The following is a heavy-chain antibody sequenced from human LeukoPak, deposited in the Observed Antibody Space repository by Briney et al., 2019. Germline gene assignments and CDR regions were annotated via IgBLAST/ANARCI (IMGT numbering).Heavy chain of an antibody. CDR1: GYTFTSYY. V-gene: IGHV1-46*01. J-gene: IGHJ4*02. Sequence: ASVKVSCKASGYTFTSYYMHWVRQAPGQGLEWMGIINPSGGSTSYAQKFQGRVTMTEDTSTDTAYMELSSLRSEDTAVYYCATTLRVVTTVLGTLGYWGQGTLVTVSS. CDR3: ATTLRVVTTVLGTLGY. CDR2: INPSGGST. D-gene: IGHD4-23*01.